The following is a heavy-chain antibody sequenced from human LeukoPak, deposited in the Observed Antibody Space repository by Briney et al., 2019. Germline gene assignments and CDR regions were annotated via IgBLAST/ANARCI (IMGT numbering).Heavy chain of an antibody. V-gene: IGHV4-34*01. CDR1: GGSISGYY. CDR2: INHSGST. CDR3: ARGKLVTTWITYYYYYYGMDV. Sequence: KPSETLSLTCTVSGGSISGYYWSWIRQPPGKGLEWIGEINHSGSTNYNPSLKSRVTISVDTSKNQFSLKLSSVTAADTAVYYCARGKLVTTWITYYYYYYGMDVWGQGTTVTVSS. J-gene: IGHJ6*02. D-gene: IGHD4-11*01.